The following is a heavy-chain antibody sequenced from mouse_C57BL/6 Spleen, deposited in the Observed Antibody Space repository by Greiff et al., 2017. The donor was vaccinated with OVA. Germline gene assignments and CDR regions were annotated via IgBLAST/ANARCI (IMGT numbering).Heavy chain of an antibody. CDR3: EKLDSSGPAWFAY. CDR1: GYAFSSSW. D-gene: IGHD3-2*02. CDR2: IYPGDGDT. V-gene: IGHV1-82*01. Sequence: QVQLQQSGPELVKPGASVKISCKASGYAFSSSWMNWVKQRPGKGLEWIGRIYPGDGDTNYNGKFKGKATLTADKSPSTAYMQLSSLTSEDSAVSFCEKLDSSGPAWFAYWGQGTLVTVSA. J-gene: IGHJ3*01.